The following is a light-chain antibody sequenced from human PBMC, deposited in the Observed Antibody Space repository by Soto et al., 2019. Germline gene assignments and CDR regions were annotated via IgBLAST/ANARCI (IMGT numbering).Light chain of an antibody. J-gene: IGKJ4*01. V-gene: IGKV3-15*01. CDR3: QQYNNWPLT. CDR1: QDINTY. Sequence: EVVLRQCPATLSLSPGEKATLSCGASQDINTYLGWYQQKPGQAPRLLIYGASTRAAGIPARFSGSGSGTEFTLTISSLQSEDFAVYYCQQYNNWPLTFGGGTKVDI. CDR2: GAS.